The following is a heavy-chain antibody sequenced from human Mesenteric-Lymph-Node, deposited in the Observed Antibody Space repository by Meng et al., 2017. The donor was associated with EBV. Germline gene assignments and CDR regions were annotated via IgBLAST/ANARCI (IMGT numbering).Heavy chain of an antibody. V-gene: IGHV4-30-2*01. CDR2: IYHSGST. D-gene: IGHD3-22*01. CDR1: GGSISSGGYS. J-gene: IGHJ5*02. Sequence: QLQPPESGSGLVKPSQTLSLTCAVSGGSISSGGYSWSWIRQPPGKGLEWIGYIYHSGSTYYNPSLKSRVTISVDRSKNQFSLKLSSVTAADTAVYYCARLDSSGYYTGWFDPWGQGTLVTVSS. CDR3: ARLDSSGYYTGWFDP.